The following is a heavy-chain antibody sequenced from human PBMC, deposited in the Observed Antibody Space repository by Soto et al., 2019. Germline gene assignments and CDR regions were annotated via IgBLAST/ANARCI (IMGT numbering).Heavy chain of an antibody. Sequence: QSGGSLRLSCAVSGITFRSYAMNWVRQAPGKGLEWVSNISGSGGTIYYADSVKGRFTISRDNSNNTLYLLMNSLRAEDTAVYYCAKDLIARRYFDYWGQGTLVTVSS. CDR3: AKDLIARRYFDY. V-gene: IGHV3-23*01. CDR1: GITFRSYA. D-gene: IGHD2-8*01. CDR2: ISGSGGTI. J-gene: IGHJ4*02.